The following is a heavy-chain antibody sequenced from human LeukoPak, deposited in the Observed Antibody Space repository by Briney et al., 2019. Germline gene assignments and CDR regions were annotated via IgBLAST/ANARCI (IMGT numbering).Heavy chain of an antibody. V-gene: IGHV1-46*01. CDR1: GYTFTSYY. J-gene: IGHJ4*02. CDR3: ARVRHYYDSSGYTYYFDH. CDR2: INPSGGST. D-gene: IGHD3-22*01. Sequence: ASVKVSCKASGYTFTSYYMHWVRQAPGQGLEWMGIINPSGGSTSYAQKFQGRVTMTRDMSTSTVYMELSSLRSEDTAVYYCARVRHYYDSSGYTYYFDHWGQGTLVTVSS.